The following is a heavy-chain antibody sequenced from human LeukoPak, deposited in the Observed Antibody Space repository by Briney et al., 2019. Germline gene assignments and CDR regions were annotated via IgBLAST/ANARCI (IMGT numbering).Heavy chain of an antibody. Sequence: PGGSLRLSCAASGFTFSNYWMHWVRQDPGKGLVWVSLINPDGSITNYADSVKGRFTISRDNAKNTLYLQMNSLRAEDTAVYYCASHGSGSYEAGAFFDHWGQGTLVTVSS. CDR3: ASHGSGSYEAGAFFDH. J-gene: IGHJ4*02. CDR1: GFTFSNYW. D-gene: IGHD3-10*01. CDR2: INPDGSIT. V-gene: IGHV3-74*01.